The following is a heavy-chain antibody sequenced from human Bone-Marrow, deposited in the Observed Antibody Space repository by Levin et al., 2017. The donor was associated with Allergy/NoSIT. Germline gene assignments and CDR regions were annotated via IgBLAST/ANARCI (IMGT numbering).Heavy chain of an antibody. CDR3: ARDRPHYYGDYVYFQH. V-gene: IGHV3-30*04. Sequence: GGSLRLSCAASGFTFSSYAMHWVRQAPGKGLEWVVVISYDGSNKYYADSVKGRFTISRDNSKNTLYLQMNSLRAEDTAVYYCARDRPHYYGDYVYFQHWGQGTLVTVSS. CDR1: GFTFSSYA. D-gene: IGHD4-17*01. J-gene: IGHJ1*01. CDR2: ISYDGSNK.